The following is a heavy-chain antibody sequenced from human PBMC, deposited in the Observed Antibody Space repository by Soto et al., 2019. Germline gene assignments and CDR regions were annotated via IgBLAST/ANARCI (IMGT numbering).Heavy chain of an antibody. Sequence: ASVKVSCKSSGYTFTGYFMHWVRQAPGQGLEWMGWINPNSGDTKYAQKFQGRVTMTRDMSISTAYMELRRLTSDDTAVYYCARVRTYYDSSGSLDYWGQGTMVTVSS. CDR2: INPNSGDT. V-gene: IGHV1-2*02. J-gene: IGHJ4*02. CDR1: GYTFTGYF. CDR3: ARVRTYYDSSGSLDY. D-gene: IGHD3-22*01.